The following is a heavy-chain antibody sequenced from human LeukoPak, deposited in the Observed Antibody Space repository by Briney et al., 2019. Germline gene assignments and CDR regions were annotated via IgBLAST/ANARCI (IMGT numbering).Heavy chain of an antibody. CDR3: ARDRAAVAGTEGGFDI. D-gene: IGHD6-19*01. CDR2: IIPIFGTA. J-gene: IGHJ3*02. Sequence: ASVKVSCKASGYTFTSYAISWVRQAPGQGLEWMGGIIPIFGTANYAQKFQGRVTITADESTSTAYMELSSLRSEDTAVYYCARDRAAVAGTEGGFDIWGQGTMVTVSS. CDR1: GYTFTSYA. V-gene: IGHV1-69*13.